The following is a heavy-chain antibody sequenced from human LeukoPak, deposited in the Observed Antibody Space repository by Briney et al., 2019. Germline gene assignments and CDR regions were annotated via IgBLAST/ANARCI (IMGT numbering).Heavy chain of an antibody. CDR3: AGSITMIVVKYYFDY. CDR1: GFTFSSYA. CDR2: IYGGGST. V-gene: IGHV3-66*01. Sequence: PGGSLRLSCAASGFTFSSYAMSWVRQAPGKGLEWVSVIYGGGSTYYADSVKGRFTISRDTSKNMLYLQMDSLRAEDTAVYYCAGSITMIVVKYYFDYWGQGILVTVSS. J-gene: IGHJ4*02. D-gene: IGHD3-22*01.